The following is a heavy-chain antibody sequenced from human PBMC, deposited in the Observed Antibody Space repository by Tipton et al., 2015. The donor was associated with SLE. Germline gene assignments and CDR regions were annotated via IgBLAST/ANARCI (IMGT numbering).Heavy chain of an antibody. CDR2: INHSGST. CDR3: ARGGHSSLSNYFDY. D-gene: IGHD6-6*01. Sequence: TLSLTCAVYGGSFSGYYWSWIRQPPGKGLEWIGEINHSGSTNYNPSLKSRVTISVDTSKNQFSLKLSSVTAADTAVYYCARGGHSSLSNYFDYWGQGTLVTVSS. J-gene: IGHJ4*02. V-gene: IGHV4-34*01. CDR1: GGSFSGYY.